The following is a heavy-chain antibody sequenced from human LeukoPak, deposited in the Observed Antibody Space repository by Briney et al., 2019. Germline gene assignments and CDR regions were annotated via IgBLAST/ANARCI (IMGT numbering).Heavy chain of an antibody. D-gene: IGHD4-17*01. CDR3: ARISYYGDYEDY. J-gene: IGHJ4*02. Sequence: ASVKVSCKASGYTFTGYYMHWVRQAPGQGLEWMGRINPNSGGTNYAQKFQGRVTMTRDTSISTAYMELSRLRPDDTAVYYCARISYYGDYEDYWGQGTLVTVSS. V-gene: IGHV1-2*06. CDR1: GYTFTGYY. CDR2: INPNSGGT.